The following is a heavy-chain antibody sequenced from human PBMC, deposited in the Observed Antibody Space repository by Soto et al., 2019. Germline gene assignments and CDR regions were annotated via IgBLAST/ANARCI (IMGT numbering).Heavy chain of an antibody. CDR1: GGTFSSYT. Sequence: SVKVSCKASGGTFSSYTISWVRQAPGQGLEWMGRIIPILGIANYAQKFQGRVTITADKSTSTAYMELSSLRSEDTAVYYCARVPDIVVVPAARGNYYYYMDVWGKGTTVTVSS. J-gene: IGHJ6*03. D-gene: IGHD2-2*01. CDR2: IIPILGIA. V-gene: IGHV1-69*02. CDR3: ARVPDIVVVPAARGNYYYYMDV.